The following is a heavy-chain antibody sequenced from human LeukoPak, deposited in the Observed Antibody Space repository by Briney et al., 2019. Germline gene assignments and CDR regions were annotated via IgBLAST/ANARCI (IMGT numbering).Heavy chain of an antibody. CDR2: IYYNGSS. Sequence: SETLSLTCTVSGGSISSHYWSWIRQPPGKGLEWIGYIYYNGSSNYKPSLKSRVTISVDTSKNQFSLKLSSVTAADTAVYYCARELAAAGTVNWFDPWGQGTLVTVSS. D-gene: IGHD6-13*01. V-gene: IGHV4-59*11. CDR3: ARELAAAGTVNWFDP. CDR1: GGSISSHY. J-gene: IGHJ5*02.